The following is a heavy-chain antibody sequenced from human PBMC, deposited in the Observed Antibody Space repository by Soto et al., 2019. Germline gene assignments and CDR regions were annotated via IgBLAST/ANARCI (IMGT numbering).Heavy chain of an antibody. CDR2: IYTSGST. Sequence: PSETLSLTCTVSGGSISSYYWSWIRQPAGKGLEWIGRIYTSGSTNYNPSLKSRVTMSVDTSKNQFSLKLSSVTAADTAVYYCARDPNYGDYETYYYYAMDVWGQGTTVTVSS. D-gene: IGHD4-17*01. V-gene: IGHV4-4*07. CDR1: GGSISSYY. CDR3: ARDPNYGDYETYYYYAMDV. J-gene: IGHJ6*02.